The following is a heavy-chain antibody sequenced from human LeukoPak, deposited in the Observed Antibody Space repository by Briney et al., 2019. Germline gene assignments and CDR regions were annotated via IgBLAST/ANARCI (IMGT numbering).Heavy chain of an antibody. Sequence: PGGSLRLSCAASEFSVGSNYMTWVRQAPGKGLEWVSLIYSGGSTYYADSVKGRFTISRDNSKNTLYLQMNSLRAEDTAVYYCARDSSGSPSFFDYWGQGTLVTVSS. D-gene: IGHD3-10*01. V-gene: IGHV3-66*01. J-gene: IGHJ4*02. CDR3: ARDSSGSPSFFDY. CDR2: IYSGGST. CDR1: EFSVGSNY.